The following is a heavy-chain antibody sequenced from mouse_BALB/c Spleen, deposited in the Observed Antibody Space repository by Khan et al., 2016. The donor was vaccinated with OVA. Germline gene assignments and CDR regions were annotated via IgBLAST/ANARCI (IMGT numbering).Heavy chain of an antibody. CDR1: GYIFTDFS. CDR3: ARGSGKDRFAY. Sequence: VQLQESGAELVRPGVSVKISCKGSGYIFTDFSMHWVKRSHAKSLEWIGVISTYYGDSIYNQNFKDKATLTVEKSSSTAYMELVRLTSEDSAIYYCARGSGKDRFAYWGQGTLVTVSA. D-gene: IGHD1-3*01. CDR2: ISTYYGDS. J-gene: IGHJ3*01. V-gene: IGHV1S137*01.